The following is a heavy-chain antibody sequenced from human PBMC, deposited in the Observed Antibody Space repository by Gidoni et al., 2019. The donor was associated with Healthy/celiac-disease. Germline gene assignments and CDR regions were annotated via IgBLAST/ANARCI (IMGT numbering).Heavy chain of an antibody. Sequence: EVQLVESGGGLVKPGGSLRLSGAASGFTSSSYSMNWVRQAPGKGLEWVSSISSSSSYIYYADSVKGRFTISRDNAKNSLYLQMNSLRAEDTAVYYCARDLSWIVVPAAICGMDVWGQGTTVTVSS. J-gene: IGHJ6*02. CDR2: ISSSSSYI. CDR3: ARDLSWIVVPAAICGMDV. V-gene: IGHV3-21*01. D-gene: IGHD2-2*01. CDR1: GFTSSSYS.